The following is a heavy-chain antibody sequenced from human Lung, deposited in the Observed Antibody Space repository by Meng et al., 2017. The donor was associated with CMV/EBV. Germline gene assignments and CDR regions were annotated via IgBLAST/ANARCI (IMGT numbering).Heavy chain of an antibody. D-gene: IGHD1-26*01. Sequence: RRGAGPGLVKPSGTLPLTGGVPCGSIRSNIRWTWVRQPPGKGLEWIGDIDDSGSTNYNPSLNSRISISLDKSKNHFSLKVNSVTAADTAVYYCARGKQDAWELLAYWGQGALVTVPQ. V-gene: IGHV4-4*02. CDR3: ARGKQDAWELLAY. CDR1: CGSIRSNIR. CDR2: IDDSGST. J-gene: IGHJ4*02.